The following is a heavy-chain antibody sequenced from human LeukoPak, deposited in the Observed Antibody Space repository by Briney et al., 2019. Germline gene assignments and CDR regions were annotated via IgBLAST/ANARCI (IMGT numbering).Heavy chain of an antibody. D-gene: IGHD6-19*01. J-gene: IGHJ4*02. CDR2: ISGSGGST. V-gene: IGHV3-23*01. CDR3: AKDTYSSGSVVVGY. Sequence: PGGSLRLSCAASGFTFSSYAMSWVRQAPGKGLEWVSAISGSGGSTYYADSVKGRFTIPRDNSKNTLYLQMNSLRAEDTAVYYCAKDTYSSGSVVVGYWGQGTLVTVSS. CDR1: GFTFSSYA.